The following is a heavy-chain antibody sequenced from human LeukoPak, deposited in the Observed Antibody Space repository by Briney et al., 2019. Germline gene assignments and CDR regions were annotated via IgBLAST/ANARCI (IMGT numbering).Heavy chain of an antibody. CDR2: INHSGST. D-gene: IGHD4/OR15-4a*01. CDR3: ARGPPRDFGASGFYYNY. J-gene: IGHJ4*02. Sequence: SETLSLTCAIYGGSFSDYYWSWVRQPPGKGLEWIGEINHSGSTNYNPSLTSRVTMSVDTSKNQFSLKLSSVTAADTAVYFCARGPPRDFGASGFYYNYWGQGTRVTVFS. V-gene: IGHV4-34*01. CDR1: GGSFSDYY.